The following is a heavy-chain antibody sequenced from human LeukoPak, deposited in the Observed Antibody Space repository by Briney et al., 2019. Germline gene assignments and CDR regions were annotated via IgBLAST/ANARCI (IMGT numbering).Heavy chain of an antibody. CDR3: ASFLAPDNNWTFDY. CDR2: ISYDGSNK. Sequence: PGGSLRLSCAASGLTFSSYAMHWVRQAPGKGLEWVAVISYDGSNKYYADSVKGRFTISRDNSKNTLYLQMNSLRAEDTAVYYCASFLAPDNNWTFDYWGQGTLVTVSS. J-gene: IGHJ4*02. CDR1: GLTFSSYA. D-gene: IGHD1-1*01. V-gene: IGHV3-30-3*01.